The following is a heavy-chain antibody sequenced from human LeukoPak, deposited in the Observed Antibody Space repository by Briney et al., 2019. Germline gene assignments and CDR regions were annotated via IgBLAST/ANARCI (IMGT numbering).Heavy chain of an antibody. CDR3: ARTTVGYYYYMDV. CDR2: ISYDGSNK. D-gene: IGHD4-11*01. Sequence: GGSLRLSCAASGFTFSSYAMHWVRQAPGKGLEWVAVISYDGSNKYYADSVKGRFTISRDNSKNTLYLQMNSLRAEDTAVYYCARTTVGYYYYMDVWGKGTTVTVSS. CDR1: GFTFSSYA. J-gene: IGHJ6*03. V-gene: IGHV3-30*01.